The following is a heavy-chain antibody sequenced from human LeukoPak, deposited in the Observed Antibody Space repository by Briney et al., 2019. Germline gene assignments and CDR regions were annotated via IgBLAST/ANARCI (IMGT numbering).Heavy chain of an antibody. CDR3: ARVGGGGDFWSGYYTRYYYYYMDV. V-gene: IGHV4-59*12. Sequence: PSETLSLTCTVSGGSISSYYWSWIRQPPGKGLEWIGYIYYSGSTNYNPSLKSRVTISVDTSKNQFSLKLSSVTAADTAVYYCARVGGGGDFWSGYYTRYYYYYMDVWGKGTTVTVSS. D-gene: IGHD3-3*01. CDR2: IYYSGST. J-gene: IGHJ6*03. CDR1: GGSISSYY.